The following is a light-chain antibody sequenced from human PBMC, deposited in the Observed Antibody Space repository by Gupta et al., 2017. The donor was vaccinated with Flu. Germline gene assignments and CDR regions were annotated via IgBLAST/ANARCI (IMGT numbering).Light chain of an antibody. CDR3: QTWGTGIHVV. CDR1: SGHSSYA. J-gene: IGLJ2*01. CDR2: LNSDGSH. Sequence: QLVLPQSPSASASLGASVKLTCTLSSGHSSYAIAWHQQQPEKGPRYLMKLNSDGSHSKGDGIPDRFSGSSSGAERYLTISSRQAEEEADYYCQTWGTGIHVVFGGGTKLTVL. V-gene: IGLV4-69*01.